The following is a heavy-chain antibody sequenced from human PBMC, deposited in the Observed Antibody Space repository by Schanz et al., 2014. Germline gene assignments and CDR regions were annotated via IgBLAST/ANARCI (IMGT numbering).Heavy chain of an antibody. CDR2: MNPTTGNR. Sequence: QVQLVQSGAEVKKPGASVRVSCKASGYSFTTYDVNWVRQATGQGLEWMGWMNPTTGNRGYAQNFQGRVTMTRDTSLKTAYMEETDQKFEDAGLYYCGIHYGDRPLWGQGTLIAVSS. J-gene: IGHJ4*02. CDR1: GYSFTTYD. CDR3: GIHYGDRPL. D-gene: IGHD4-17*01. V-gene: IGHV1-8*01.